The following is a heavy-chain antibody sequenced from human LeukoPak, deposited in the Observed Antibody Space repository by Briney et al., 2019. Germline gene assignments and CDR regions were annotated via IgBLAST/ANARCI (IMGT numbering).Heavy chain of an antibody. CDR2: IIPIFGTA. V-gene: IGHV1-69*13. CDR3: ARVDCSSTSCFSRLGY. Sequence: SVKVSCKASGGTFSSYAISWVRQAPGQGLEWMGGIIPIFGTANYAQKFQGRVTITADESTSTAYMELRSLRSDDTAVYYCARVDCSSTSCFSRLGYWGQGTLVTVSS. D-gene: IGHD2-2*01. J-gene: IGHJ4*02. CDR1: GGTFSSYA.